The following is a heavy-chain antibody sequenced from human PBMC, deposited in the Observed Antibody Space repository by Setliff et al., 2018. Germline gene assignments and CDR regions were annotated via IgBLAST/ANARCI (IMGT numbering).Heavy chain of an antibody. CDR3: AKDGGTAMLKTYFYGLDV. V-gene: IGHV3-23*01. CDR1: TFPFSKYA. CDR2: IHVSGGST. Sequence: GGSLRLSCVASTFPFSKYAVTWVRQAPGQGLEWVSSIHVSGGSTYYADSLKGRFTISRDNSRDTLYLQMNSLRAEDTASYYCAKDGGTAMLKTYFYGLDVWGPGTTVTVSS. D-gene: IGHD5-18*01. J-gene: IGHJ6*02.